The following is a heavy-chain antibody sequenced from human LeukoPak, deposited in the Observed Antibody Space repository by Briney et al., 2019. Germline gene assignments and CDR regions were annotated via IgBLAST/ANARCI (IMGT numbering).Heavy chain of an antibody. J-gene: IGHJ4*02. Sequence: GGSLRLSCAASGFTVSSNYMSWVRQAPGKGLEWVSVIYSGGSTYYADSVKGRVTISRDNSKNTLYLQMNSLRAEDTAVYYCARQGLRFLEWSSPIASWGQGTLVTVSS. CDR1: GFTVSSNY. CDR3: ARQGLRFLEWSSPIAS. CDR2: IYSGGST. D-gene: IGHD3-3*01. V-gene: IGHV3-53*01.